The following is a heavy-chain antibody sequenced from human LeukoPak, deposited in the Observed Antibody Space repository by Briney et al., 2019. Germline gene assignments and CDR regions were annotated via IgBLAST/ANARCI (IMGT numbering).Heavy chain of an antibody. D-gene: IGHD3-22*01. Sequence: SETLSLTCTVSGGSFSSYYWSWIRQPPGKGLEWIGYIYYSGSTNYNPSLKSRVTISVDTSKNQFSLKLSSVTAADTAVYYCARGGDYYDSSGYPGFDYWGQGTLVTVSS. CDR3: ARGGDYYDSSGYPGFDY. CDR1: GGSFSSYY. CDR2: IYYSGST. V-gene: IGHV4-59*01. J-gene: IGHJ4*02.